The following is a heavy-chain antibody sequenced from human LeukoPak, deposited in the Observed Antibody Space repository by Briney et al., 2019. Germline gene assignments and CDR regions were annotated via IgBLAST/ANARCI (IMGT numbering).Heavy chain of an antibody. CDR1: GFTFSSYA. CDR3: AKDRESSSSWYYFDY. CDR2: ISGSGGST. J-gene: IGHJ4*02. D-gene: IGHD6-6*01. Sequence: GGSLRLSCAASGFTFSSYAMSWVRQAPGKGLEWVSAISGSGGSTYYADSVKGRFTISRDNPKNTLYLQMNSLRAEDTAVYYCAKDRESSSSWYYFDYWGQGTLVTVSS. V-gene: IGHV3-23*01.